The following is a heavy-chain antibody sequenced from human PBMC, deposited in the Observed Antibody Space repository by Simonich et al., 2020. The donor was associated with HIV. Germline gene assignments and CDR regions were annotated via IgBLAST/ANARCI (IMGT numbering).Heavy chain of an antibody. J-gene: IGHJ4*02. Sequence: QVQLVESGGGVVQPGRSLRLSCAASGFTFSSYAMHWVRQAPGKGLEWVAVISYDGSNKNYADSVKGRFTSSRDNSKNTLYLQMNSLRAEDTAVYYCASGGSISSVWADDYWGQGTLVTVSS. CDR2: ISYDGSNK. V-gene: IGHV3-30*07. CDR3: ASGGSISSVWADDY. CDR1: GFTFSSYA. D-gene: IGHD3-16*01.